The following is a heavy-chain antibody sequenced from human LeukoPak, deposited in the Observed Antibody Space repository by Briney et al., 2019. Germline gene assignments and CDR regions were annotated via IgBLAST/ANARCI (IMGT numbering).Heavy chain of an antibody. CDR1: GHSLTELS. V-gene: IGHV1-24*01. J-gene: IGHJ6*04. CDR3: ASLLCYGDLIDHFGMDV. CDR2: FDPESGET. Sequence: ASVKVSCKGSGHSLTELSMHWVRQAPGKGGEWMGGFDPESGETVYAQKFQARFTMTEGAPTYTVYMELSRLTLEDTDVYYCASLLCYGDLIDHFGMDVWGKGPTVIVSS. D-gene: IGHD3-10*01.